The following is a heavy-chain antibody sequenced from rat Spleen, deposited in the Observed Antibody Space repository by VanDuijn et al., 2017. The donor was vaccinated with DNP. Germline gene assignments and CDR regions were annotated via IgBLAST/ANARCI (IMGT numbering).Heavy chain of an antibody. Sequence: EVQLVESGGGLVQPGNSLKLSCAASGFTFSDYAMAWVRQSPKKGLEWVATIIYDGSSTYYRDSVKGRFTISRDNAKSTLYLQMDSLRSEDTATYYCATNPIYYYDGYYQDWYFDFWGPGTMVTVSS. CDR1: GFTFSDYA. CDR2: IIYDGSST. J-gene: IGHJ1*01. D-gene: IGHD1-12*03. V-gene: IGHV5S10*01. CDR3: ATNPIYYYDGYYQDWYFDF.